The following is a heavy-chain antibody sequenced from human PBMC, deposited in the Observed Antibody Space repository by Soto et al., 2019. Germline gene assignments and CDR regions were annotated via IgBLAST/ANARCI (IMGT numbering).Heavy chain of an antibody. V-gene: IGHV4-30-2*01. Sequence: QLQLQESGSGLVKPSQTLSLTCAVSGGSISSGGYSWSWIRQPPGKGLEWIGDMYHSGSTYYNPSLKSRVTISIDMAKNQFSLQLSSVTAADTAVYYCARVPYYWGEGILVTVSS. CDR3: ARVPYY. CDR2: MYHSGST. J-gene: IGHJ4*02. CDR1: GGSISSGGYS. D-gene: IGHD2-2*01.